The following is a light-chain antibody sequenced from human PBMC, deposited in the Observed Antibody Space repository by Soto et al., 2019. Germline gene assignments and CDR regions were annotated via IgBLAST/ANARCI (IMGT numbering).Light chain of an antibody. Sequence: DIQMTQSPTTLSAAVGDSVTITCRASQTTSARLAWYQQKPGRAPKVLIYDASTLESGVPSRFSGSGFGTEFTLTISSLQPDDLATYYCQQYNSYSGTFGQGTKVEIK. J-gene: IGKJ1*01. CDR2: DAS. V-gene: IGKV1-5*01. CDR3: QQYNSYSGT. CDR1: QTTSAR.